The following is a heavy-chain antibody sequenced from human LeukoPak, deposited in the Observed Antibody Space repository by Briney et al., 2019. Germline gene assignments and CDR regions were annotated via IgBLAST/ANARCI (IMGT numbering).Heavy chain of an antibody. J-gene: IGHJ3*02. V-gene: IGHV1-69*01. D-gene: IGHD6-13*01. CDR3: AREPAHSIAAAGTDAFDI. Sequence: SVKVSCKASGGTFSSYAVSWVRQAPGQGLEWMGGIIPIFGTANYAQKFQGRVTITADESTSTAYMELSSLRSEDTAVYYCAREPAHSIAAAGTDAFDIWGQGTMVTVSS. CDR2: IIPIFGTA. CDR1: GGTFSSYA.